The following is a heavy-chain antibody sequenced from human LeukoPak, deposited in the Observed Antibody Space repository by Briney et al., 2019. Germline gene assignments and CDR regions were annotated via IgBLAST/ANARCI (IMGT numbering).Heavy chain of an antibody. V-gene: IGHV3-7*03. Sequence: GGSLRLSRSASGFIFSSYWMSWVRQAPGKGLEWVANIKVDGREKYYVDSVKGRFTISRDNAKNSLYLQTNNLRAEDTAVYYCPRRALRYCSSTSCPAQYYGVDVWGKGTTVTVSS. CDR2: IKVDGREK. CDR3: PRRALRYCSSTSCPAQYYGVDV. CDR1: GFIFSSYW. J-gene: IGHJ6*04. D-gene: IGHD2-2*01.